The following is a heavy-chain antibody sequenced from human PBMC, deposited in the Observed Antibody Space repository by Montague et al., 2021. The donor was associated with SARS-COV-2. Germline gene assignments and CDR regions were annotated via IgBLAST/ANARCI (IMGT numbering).Heavy chain of an antibody. CDR3: ARLWDTVYYYCGMDV. Sequence: SETLSLTCAVSGGSISSSSYYWGWIRQPPGKGLEWIGSIHYSGSTYHNPSLKSRVSISVDTSKNQFSLKLSSVTAADTAVYYCARLWDTVYYYCGMDVWGQGTTVTVSS. CDR1: GGSISSSSYY. J-gene: IGHJ6*02. V-gene: IGHV4-39*01. D-gene: IGHD1-26*01. CDR2: IHYSGST.